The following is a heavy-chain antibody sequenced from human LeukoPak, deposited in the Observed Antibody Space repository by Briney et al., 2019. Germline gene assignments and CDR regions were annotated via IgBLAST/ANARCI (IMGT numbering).Heavy chain of an antibody. CDR1: GASISSGSYS. J-gene: IGHJ3*02. Sequence: PSQTLSLTCAVSGASISSGSYSWSWIRQPPGKGLEWIGYIYYSGSTYDNPSLSSRVTISVDRSKNQFSLKLSSVTAADTAVYYCARSGYYTVGTFDIWGQGTMVTVSS. D-gene: IGHD3/OR15-3a*01. V-gene: IGHV4-30-2*01. CDR2: IYYSGST. CDR3: ARSGYYTVGTFDI.